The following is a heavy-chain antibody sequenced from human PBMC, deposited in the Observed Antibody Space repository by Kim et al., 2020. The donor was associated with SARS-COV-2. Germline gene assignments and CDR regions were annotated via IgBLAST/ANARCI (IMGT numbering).Heavy chain of an antibody. Sequence: GGSLRLSCAASGFTFSSYSMNWVRQAPGKGLEWVSYISSSSTIYYADSVKGRFTISRDNAKNSLYLQMNSLRAEDTAVYYCARDPGYCSSTSCRWYYGMDVWGQGTTVTVSS. CDR2: ISSSSTI. CDR3: ARDPGYCSSTSCRWYYGMDV. D-gene: IGHD2-2*01. J-gene: IGHJ6*02. CDR1: GFTFSSYS. V-gene: IGHV3-48*04.